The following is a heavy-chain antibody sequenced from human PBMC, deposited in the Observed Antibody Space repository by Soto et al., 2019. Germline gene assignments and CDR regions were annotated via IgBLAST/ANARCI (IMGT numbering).Heavy chain of an antibody. Sequence: LSLTCAVYGGSFSGYYWSWIRQPPGKGLEWIGEINHSGSTNYNPSLKSRVTISVDTSKNQFSLKLSSVTAADTAVYYCASGYGDQLYYFDYWGQGTLVTVS. D-gene: IGHD4-17*01. J-gene: IGHJ4*02. CDR1: GGSFSGYY. CDR2: INHSGST. V-gene: IGHV4-34*01. CDR3: ASGYGDQLYYFDY.